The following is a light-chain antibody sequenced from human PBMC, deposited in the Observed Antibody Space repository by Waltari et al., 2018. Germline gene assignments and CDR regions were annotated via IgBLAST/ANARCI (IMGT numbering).Light chain of an antibody. CDR1: SLRPYY. CDR2: GKN. Sequence: SSELTQDPAVSVALGQTVRLPCQGRSLRPYYFIWFHQKPGQAPALVINGKNNRPSGIPDRFSASTSGSTASLTIIGAQAEDEADYYCHSRDSSGDVVIGGGTKLTVV. J-gene: IGLJ2*01. CDR3: HSRDSSGDVV. V-gene: IGLV3-19*01.